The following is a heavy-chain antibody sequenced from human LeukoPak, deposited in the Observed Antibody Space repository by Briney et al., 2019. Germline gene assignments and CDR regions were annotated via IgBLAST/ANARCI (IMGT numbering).Heavy chain of an antibody. CDR1: GYSFTSYW. V-gene: IGHV5-51*01. Sequence: GESLKISCKGSGYSFTSYWIGWVRQMPGKGLEWMGIIYPGDSDTRYSPSFQGQVTISADKSISTAYLQWSSLKASGTAMYYCARHFGTYYYDSSGYYYYYYGMDVWGQGTTVTVSS. CDR3: ARHFGTYYYDSSGYYYYYYGMDV. D-gene: IGHD3-22*01. CDR2: IYPGDSDT. J-gene: IGHJ6*02.